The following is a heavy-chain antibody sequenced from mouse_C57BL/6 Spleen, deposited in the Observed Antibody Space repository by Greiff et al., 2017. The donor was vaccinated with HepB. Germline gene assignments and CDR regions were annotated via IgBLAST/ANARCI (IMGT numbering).Heavy chain of an antibody. J-gene: IGHJ3*01. V-gene: IGHV1-80*01. D-gene: IGHD4-1*01. CDR1: GYAFSSYW. CDR3: ARFPLGNQAGFAY. CDR2: IYPGDGDT. Sequence: VQLQESGAELVKPGASVKISCKASGYAFSSYWMNWVKQRPGKGLEWIGQIYPGDGDTNYNGKFKGKATLTADKSSSTAYMQLSSLTSEDSAVYFCARFPLGNQAGFAYWGQGTLVTVSA.